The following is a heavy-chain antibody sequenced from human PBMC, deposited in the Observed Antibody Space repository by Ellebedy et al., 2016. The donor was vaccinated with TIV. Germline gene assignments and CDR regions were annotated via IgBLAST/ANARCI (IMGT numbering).Heavy chain of an antibody. D-gene: IGHD4-17*01. Sequence: GESLKISCAASGFAFGRYGMHWVRQAPGKGLEWVAVMSYDGSNKYFADSVKGRFTISRDNSQNTLYLQVDSLRAEDTAVYYCARDLYIGEYDVFDYWGQGTLVTVSS. CDR1: GFAFGRYG. CDR2: MSYDGSNK. CDR3: ARDLYIGEYDVFDY. V-gene: IGHV3-30*03. J-gene: IGHJ4*02.